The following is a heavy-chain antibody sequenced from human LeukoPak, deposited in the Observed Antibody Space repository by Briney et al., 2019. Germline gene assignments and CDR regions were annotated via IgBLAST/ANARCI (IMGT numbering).Heavy chain of an antibody. CDR1: GFTFSSYA. CDR2: ISYDGSNK. D-gene: IGHD6-19*01. CDR3: ARDLGRYSPDYYYGMDV. J-gene: IGHJ6*02. V-gene: IGHV3-30-3*01. Sequence: GGSLRLSCAASGFTFSSYAMHWVCQAPGKGLEWVAVISYDGSNKYYADSVKGRFTISRDNSKNTLYLQMNSLRAEDTAVYYCARDLGRYSPDYYYGMDVWGQGTTVTVSS.